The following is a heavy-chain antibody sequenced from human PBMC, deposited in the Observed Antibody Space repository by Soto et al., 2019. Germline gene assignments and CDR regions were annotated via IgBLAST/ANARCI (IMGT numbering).Heavy chain of an antibody. Sequence: GASVKVSCKASGYTFTSYYMHWVRQAPGQGLEWMGIINPSGGGTSYARKFQGRVTMTRDTSTNTVYMDLTSLRSEDTAVYYCARDGGSTPGNDYWGQGTLVTVSS. CDR2: INPSGGGT. J-gene: IGHJ4*02. V-gene: IGHV1-46*01. CDR3: ARDGGSTPGNDY. D-gene: IGHD2-15*01. CDR1: GYTFTSYY.